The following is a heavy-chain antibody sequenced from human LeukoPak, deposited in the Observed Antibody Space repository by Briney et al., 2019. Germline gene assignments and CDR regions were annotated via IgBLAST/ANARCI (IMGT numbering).Heavy chain of an antibody. CDR3: ARQRAVTMVRGAHFEY. CDR1: SGSISSNSYS. Sequence: SETLSLTCTVSSGSISSNSYSWGWSRQPPGKGLEWIGSIDYSGSTYNNPSLKSRVTISVDTSKNQFSLKLSSVTAADTAVYYCARQRAVTMVRGAHFEYWGQGTLVTVSS. CDR2: IDYSGST. D-gene: IGHD3-10*01. V-gene: IGHV4-39*01. J-gene: IGHJ4*02.